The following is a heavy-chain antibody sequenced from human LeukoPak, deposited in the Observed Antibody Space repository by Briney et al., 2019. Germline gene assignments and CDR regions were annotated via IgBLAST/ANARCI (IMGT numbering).Heavy chain of an antibody. Sequence: GGSLRLSCSASGFTFSSYDMHWVRQAPGKGLEWVAFIRYDGNIKYPADSVKGRFTISRDTSKNTLYLQMNSLRAEDTAVYFCAKGRYYDSSGYPIDYWGQGTLVTVSS. CDR1: GFTFSSYD. CDR3: AKGRYYDSSGYPIDY. V-gene: IGHV3-30*02. J-gene: IGHJ4*02. CDR2: IRYDGNIK. D-gene: IGHD3-22*01.